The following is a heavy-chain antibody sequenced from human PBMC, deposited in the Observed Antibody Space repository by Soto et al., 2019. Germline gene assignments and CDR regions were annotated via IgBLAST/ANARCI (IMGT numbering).Heavy chain of an antibody. CDR1: VFTFTNPW. V-gene: IGHV3-15*07. J-gene: IGHJ4*02. CDR2: IKSKGEVGTT. CDR3: TTDSPLDY. Sequence: EVQLVESGGGLVKPGGSLRPSFAASVFTFTNPWMNWVRQAPGKGLGWVGRIKSKGEVGTTDYAAPVKGRFTILRDDSKNRLYLQMNSLKSEDTGFNYCTTDSPLDYWGQGTLVTVSS.